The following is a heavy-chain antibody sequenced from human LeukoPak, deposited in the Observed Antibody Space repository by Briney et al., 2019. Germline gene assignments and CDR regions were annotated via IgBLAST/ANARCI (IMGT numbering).Heavy chain of an antibody. CDR3: ASGLSWNFDY. CDR2: IDWSDDK. V-gene: IGHV2-70*01. Sequence: ESGPTLVNPTQTLTLTCTFSGFSLNTRAMCVSWIRQPPGKALEWLAFIDWSDDKYYSASLKTWLTISKGTSKNQVVLTMTNMDPVDTATYYCASGLSWNFDYWGQGTLVTVSS. D-gene: IGHD2-15*01. J-gene: IGHJ4*02. CDR1: GFSLNTRAMC.